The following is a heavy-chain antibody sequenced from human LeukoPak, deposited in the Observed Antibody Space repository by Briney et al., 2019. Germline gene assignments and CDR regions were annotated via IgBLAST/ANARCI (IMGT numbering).Heavy chain of an antibody. CDR2: ISGYNGNA. D-gene: IGHD5-12*01. Sequence: ASVKVSCKASGYTFNRYDISWVRQAPGQGLGWMGWISGYNGNANYAQKVQGRVTMTTDTSTSTAYMELRSLRSDDTAVYYCARGDSGYDYRFDYWGQGTLVTVSS. J-gene: IGHJ4*02. V-gene: IGHV1-18*01. CDR1: GYTFNRYD. CDR3: ARGDSGYDYRFDY.